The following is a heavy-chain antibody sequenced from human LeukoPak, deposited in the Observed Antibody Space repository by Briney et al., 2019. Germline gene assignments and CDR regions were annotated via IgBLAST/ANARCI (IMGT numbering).Heavy chain of an antibody. V-gene: IGHV3-30*04. D-gene: IGHD4-23*01. CDR2: ISYDGSNK. Sequence: PGRSLRLSCAASGFTFSSYTMHWVRQAPGKALEWVALISYDGSNKYYADSVTGRFSISRDNSKNTLYLQMNSLRAEDTAVYYCARTGGNSFGLPLDYWDQGTLVTVSS. CDR3: ARTGGNSFGLPLDY. CDR1: GFTFSSYT. J-gene: IGHJ4*02.